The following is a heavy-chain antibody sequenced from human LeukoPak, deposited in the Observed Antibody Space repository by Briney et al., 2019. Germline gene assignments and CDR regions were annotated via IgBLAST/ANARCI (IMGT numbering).Heavy chain of an antibody. D-gene: IGHD1-26*01. CDR3: ARYGGSSPYYYMDV. Sequence: SETLSLTCTVSGGSISSYYWSWIRQPPGKGLEWIGYIYYSGSTNFNPSLKSRVTISVDTSKNQFSLKLSSVTAADTAVYYCARYGGSSPYYYMDVWGKGTTVTVSS. CDR1: GGSISSYY. V-gene: IGHV4-59*01. CDR2: IYYSGST. J-gene: IGHJ6*03.